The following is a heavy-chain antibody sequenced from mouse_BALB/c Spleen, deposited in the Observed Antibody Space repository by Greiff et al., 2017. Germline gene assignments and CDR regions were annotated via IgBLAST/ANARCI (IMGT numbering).Heavy chain of an antibody. J-gene: IGHJ3*01. V-gene: IGHV5-6-3*01. CDR2: INSNGGST. CDR3: ARDQGDWFAY. Sequence: EVKLVESGGGLVQPGGSLKLSCAASGFTFSSYGMSWVRQTPDKRLELVATINSNGGSTYYPDSVKGRFTISRDNAKNTLYLQMSSLKSEDTAMYYCARDQGDWFAYWGQGTLVTVSA. D-gene: IGHD3-2*02. CDR1: GFTFSSYG.